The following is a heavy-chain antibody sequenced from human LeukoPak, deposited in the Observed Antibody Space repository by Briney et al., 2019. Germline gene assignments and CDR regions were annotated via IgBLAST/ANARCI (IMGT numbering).Heavy chain of an antibody. CDR3: AKSGFITIFGVVTGYYFDY. Sequence: GGSLRLSCAASGFTFSSYAMSWVRQAPGKGLEWVSAISGSGGSTYYADSVKGRFTISRDNSKNTLYLQMNSLRAKDTAVYYCAKSGFITIFGVVTGYYFDYWGQGTLVTVSS. J-gene: IGHJ4*02. D-gene: IGHD3-3*01. CDR1: GFTFSSYA. V-gene: IGHV3-23*01. CDR2: ISGSGGST.